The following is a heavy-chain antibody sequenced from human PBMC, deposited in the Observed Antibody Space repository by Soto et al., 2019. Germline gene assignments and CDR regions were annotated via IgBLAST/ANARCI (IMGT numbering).Heavy chain of an antibody. V-gene: IGHV5-51*01. CDR2: ILPGDSDV. J-gene: IGHJ3*01. Sequence: PGESLKISCQGSGYDFRTSWVAWVRQTPGKGLEWMGMILPGDSDVKYSPSFQGHVTISVDKSVNTAYLQWTSLRASDTALYYCTKPGKVAGTVTWGFDVWGQGTLVTVSS. CDR3: TKPGKVAGTVTWGFDV. CDR1: GYDFRTSW. D-gene: IGHD3-16*01.